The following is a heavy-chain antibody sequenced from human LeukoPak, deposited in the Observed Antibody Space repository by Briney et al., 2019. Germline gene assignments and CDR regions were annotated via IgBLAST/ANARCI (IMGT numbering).Heavy chain of an antibody. J-gene: IGHJ3*02. Sequence: GSLRLSCAASGFTFSSYSMNWVRQAPGKGLEWVSYISSSSSTIYYADSVKGRFAISRDNAKNSLYLQMNSLRAEDTAVYYCARVYYYDSSSPARDAFDIWGQGTMVTVSS. D-gene: IGHD3-22*01. CDR3: ARVYYYDSSSPARDAFDI. CDR1: GFTFSSYS. V-gene: IGHV3-48*01. CDR2: ISSSSSTI.